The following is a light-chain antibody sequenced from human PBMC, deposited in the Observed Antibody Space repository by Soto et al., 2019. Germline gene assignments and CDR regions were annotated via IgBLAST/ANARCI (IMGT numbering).Light chain of an antibody. V-gene: IGKV3-15*01. CDR3: QQYNHWPRMLS. CDR1: QSVSSY. Sequence: EIVLTQSPATLSLSPGERATLSCRASQSVSSYLAWYQQRPRQAPRLLIYATSSRASDVPARFSGTGSGTEFTLTIASLQSEDFAIYYCQQYNHWPRMLSFGGGTKVDIK. J-gene: IGKJ4*01. CDR2: ATS.